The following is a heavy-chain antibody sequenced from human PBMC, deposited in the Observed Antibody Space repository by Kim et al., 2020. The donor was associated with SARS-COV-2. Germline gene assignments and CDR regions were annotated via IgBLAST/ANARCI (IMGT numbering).Heavy chain of an antibody. Sequence: SETLSLTCTVSGGSISSSSYYWGWIRQPPGKGLEWIGSIYYSGSTYYNPSLKSRVTISVDTSKNQFSLKLSSVTAADTAVYYCARKYYYGSGGYKDYYGIDVWGQETPVTVS. D-gene: IGHD3-10*01. CDR2: IYYSGST. CDR1: GGSISSSSYY. J-gene: IGHJ6*01. CDR3: ARKYYYGSGGYKDYYGIDV. V-gene: IGHV4-39*01.